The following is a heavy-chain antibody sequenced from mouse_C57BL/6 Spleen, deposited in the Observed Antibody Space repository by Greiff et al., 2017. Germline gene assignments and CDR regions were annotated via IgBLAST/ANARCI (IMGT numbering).Heavy chain of an antibody. CDR3: AGGGYDGYYFDY. CDR2: IYPGSGST. CDR1: GYTFTSYW. Sequence: QVQLQQPGAELVKPGASVKMSCKASGYTFTSYWITWVKQRPGQGLEWIGDIYPGSGSTNYNEKFKSKATLTVDTSSSTAYMQLSSLTSEESAVYYCAGGGYDGYYFDYWGQVTTHTVSS. V-gene: IGHV1-55*01. J-gene: IGHJ2*01. D-gene: IGHD2-2*01.